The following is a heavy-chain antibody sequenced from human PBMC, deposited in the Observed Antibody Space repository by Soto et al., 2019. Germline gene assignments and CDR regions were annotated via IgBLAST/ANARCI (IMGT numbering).Heavy chain of an antibody. CDR3: ARVGGINWFDP. CDR1: GGSISPYY. V-gene: IGHV4-59*08. J-gene: IGHJ5*02. Sequence: SETLSLTCTVSGGSISPYYWTWIRQPPGKGLEWIGYIYYTGTTTYNPSLKSRVTISMDTSRNQFSLKLNSVTAADTAVYYCARVGGINWFDPWGQGTLVTVSS. D-gene: IGHD1-20*01. CDR2: IYYTGTT.